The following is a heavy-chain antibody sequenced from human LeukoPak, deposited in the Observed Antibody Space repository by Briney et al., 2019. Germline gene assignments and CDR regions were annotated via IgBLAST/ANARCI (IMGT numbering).Heavy chain of an antibody. CDR1: GFTFSSYS. CDR3: ARTEWELLYFDY. D-gene: IGHD1-26*01. Sequence: GGSLRLSCAASGFTFSSYSMNWVRQAPGKGLEWVSSISSSSSYIYYADSVKGRFTISRDNAKNSLYLQMNSLRAEDTALYHCARTEWELLYFDYWGQGTLVTVSS. J-gene: IGHJ4*02. V-gene: IGHV3-21*04. CDR2: ISSSSSYI.